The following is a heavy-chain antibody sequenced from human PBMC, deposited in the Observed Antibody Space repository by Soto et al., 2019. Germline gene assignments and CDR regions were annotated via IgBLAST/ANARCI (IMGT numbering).Heavy chain of an antibody. D-gene: IGHD5-12*01. CDR1: GFTFSSYW. V-gene: IGHV3-7*01. Sequence: EVQLVESGGGLVQPGGSLRLSCAASGFTFSSYWMSWVRQAPGKGLEWVANIKQDGSEKYYVDSVKGRFTISRDNAKNSLYLQMNSLRAEDTAVYYCARGRDGYNLDFDYWGQGTLVTVSS. J-gene: IGHJ4*02. CDR3: ARGRDGYNLDFDY. CDR2: IKQDGSEK.